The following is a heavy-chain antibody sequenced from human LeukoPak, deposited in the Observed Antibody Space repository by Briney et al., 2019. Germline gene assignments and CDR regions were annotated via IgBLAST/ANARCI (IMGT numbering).Heavy chain of an antibody. V-gene: IGHV4-4*07. CDR2: IYTSGST. CDR1: GGSISSYY. D-gene: IGHD6-19*01. Sequence: SETLSLTCTVSGGSISSYYWSWIRQPAGKGLGWIGRIYTSGSTNYNPSLKSRVTMSVDTSKNQFSLKLSSVTAADTAVYYCARAGSVAGTRADDYWGQGTLVTVSS. CDR3: ARAGSVAGTRADDY. J-gene: IGHJ4*02.